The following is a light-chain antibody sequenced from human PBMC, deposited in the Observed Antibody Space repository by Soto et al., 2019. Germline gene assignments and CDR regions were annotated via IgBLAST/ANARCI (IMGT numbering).Light chain of an antibody. Sequence: DIQMTQSPSTLSASVGDRVTITCRASQSISSWLAWYQQKPGKAPKLLIYDASSLESGVPSRFSGSGSGTEFALTISSLQPDDFAPYYCQQYNSYPLTFGGGTKVEIK. CDR3: QQYNSYPLT. CDR2: DAS. CDR1: QSISSW. J-gene: IGKJ4*01. V-gene: IGKV1-5*01.